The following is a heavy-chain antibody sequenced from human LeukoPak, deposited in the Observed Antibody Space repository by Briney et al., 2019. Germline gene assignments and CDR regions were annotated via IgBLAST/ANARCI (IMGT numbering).Heavy chain of an antibody. J-gene: IGHJ6*03. Sequence: GSLSLSCGASGFTFSSYGMHWVRQAPGKGLEGVAVIWYDGSNKYYADSVKGRLTISRDNSKKTLYLKMNSLRAEDTAVYYCAKGPVSLHYYYYYMDVWGKGTTVTVSS. CDR1: GFTFSSYG. CDR2: IWYDGSNK. V-gene: IGHV3-33*06. CDR3: AKGPVSLHYYYYYMDV.